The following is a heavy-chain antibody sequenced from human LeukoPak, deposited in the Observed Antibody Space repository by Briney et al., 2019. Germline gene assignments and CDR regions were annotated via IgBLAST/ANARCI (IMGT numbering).Heavy chain of an antibody. D-gene: IGHD6-19*01. Sequence: ASVKVSCKASGGTFSSYAINRVRQATGQGLEWMGWMNPNSGNTGYAQKFQGRVTITRNTSISTAYMELSSLRSEDTAVYYCARVGQWLVNDAFDIWGQGTMVTVSS. CDR2: MNPNSGNT. V-gene: IGHV1-8*03. CDR1: GGTFSSYA. CDR3: ARVGQWLVNDAFDI. J-gene: IGHJ3*02.